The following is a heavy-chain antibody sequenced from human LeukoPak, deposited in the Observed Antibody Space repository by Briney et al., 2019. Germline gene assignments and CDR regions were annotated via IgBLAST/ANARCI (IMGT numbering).Heavy chain of an antibody. CDR3: ARGLYCSSTSCYIVLVYGMDV. Sequence: ASVKVSCKASGYTFTGYYMHWVRQAPGQGLEWMGRINPNSGGTNYAQKFQGRVTMTRDTSIGTAYMELSRLRSDDTAVYYCARGLYCSSTSCYIVLVYGMDVWGQGTTVTVSS. CDR1: GYTFTGYY. J-gene: IGHJ6*02. CDR2: INPNSGGT. D-gene: IGHD2-2*02. V-gene: IGHV1-2*06.